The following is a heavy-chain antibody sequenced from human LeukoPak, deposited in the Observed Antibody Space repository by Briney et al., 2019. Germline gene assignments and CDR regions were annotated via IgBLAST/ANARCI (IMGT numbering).Heavy chain of an antibody. CDR1: GYTFTGYY. Sequence: ASVKVSCRASGYTFTGYYMHWVRQAPGQGLGWMGWINPNSGGTNYAQKFQGRVTMTRDTSISTAYMELSRLRSDDTAVYYCARGGLRGSYYEYFHHWGQGTLVSVSS. V-gene: IGHV1-2*02. CDR3: ARGGLRGSYYEYFHH. D-gene: IGHD1-26*01. CDR2: INPNSGGT. J-gene: IGHJ1*01.